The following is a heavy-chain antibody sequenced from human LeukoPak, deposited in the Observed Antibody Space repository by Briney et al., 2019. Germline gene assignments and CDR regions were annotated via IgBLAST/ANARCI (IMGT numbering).Heavy chain of an antibody. J-gene: IGHJ6*02. V-gene: IGHV3-33*01. CDR2: IWYDGSNK. CDR1: GFTFSSYG. CDR3: ARASRYYGMDV. Sequence: PGRSLRLSCAASGFTFSSYGMHWVRQAPGKGLEWVAVIWYDGSNKYYADSVKGRFTISRDNSKNTLCLQMNSLRAEDTAVYYCARASRYYGMDVWGQGTTVTVSS.